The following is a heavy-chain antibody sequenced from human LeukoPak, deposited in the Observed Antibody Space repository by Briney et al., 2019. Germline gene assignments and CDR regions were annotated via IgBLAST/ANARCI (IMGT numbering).Heavy chain of an antibody. J-gene: IGHJ4*02. CDR1: GGSISSNNHY. CDR3: ARAGFGLAPLRGTPFDY. D-gene: IGHD3-10*01. CDR2: IYYSGSI. V-gene: IGHV4-39*07. Sequence: NSSETLSLTCTVSGGSISSNNHYWGWIRQPAGKGLEWIGNIYYSGSIFFNPSLKSRVTISVDTSKNQFSLKVKSVTAADTAVYYCARAGFGLAPLRGTPFDYWGQGTLVTVSS.